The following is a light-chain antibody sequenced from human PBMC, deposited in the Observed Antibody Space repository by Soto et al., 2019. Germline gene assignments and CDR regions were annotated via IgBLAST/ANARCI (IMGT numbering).Light chain of an antibody. J-gene: IGKJ1*01. CDR3: QDYGTSAPWT. Sequence: EVVLKQSRGTLSLSPGERATLSCRASQNIRGNELAWYQQKPGQAPRLLIYRGSSRATGIPDRFSGRGSGTDFTLTISRLEPEDFAVYYCQDYGTSAPWTFGQGTKVEIK. CDR1: QNIRGNE. V-gene: IGKV3-20*01. CDR2: RGS.